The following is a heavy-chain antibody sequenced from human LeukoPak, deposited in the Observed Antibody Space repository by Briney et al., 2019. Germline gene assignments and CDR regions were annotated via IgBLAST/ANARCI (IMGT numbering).Heavy chain of an antibody. J-gene: IGHJ5*02. Sequence: GGSLRLSCAASGFTFSSYSMNWVRQAPGKGLEWVSYISSSSSTIYYADSVKGRFTISRDNAKNSLYLQMNSLRDEDTAVYYCCAYYYDSSGYFTWGQGTLVTVSS. D-gene: IGHD3-22*01. CDR2: ISSSSSTI. CDR3: CAYYYDSSGYFT. V-gene: IGHV3-48*02. CDR1: GFTFSSYS.